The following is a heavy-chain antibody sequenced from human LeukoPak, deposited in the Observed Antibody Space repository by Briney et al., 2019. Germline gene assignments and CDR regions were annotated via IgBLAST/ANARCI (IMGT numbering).Heavy chain of an antibody. CDR1: GGSISSYY. Sequence: SETLSLTCTVSGGSISSYYWSWIRQPAGKGLEWIGRIYTSGSTNYNPSLKSRVTMSVDTSKNQFSLKLSSVTAADTAVYYCARGYENGGWYGDYFDYWGQGTLVTVSS. J-gene: IGHJ4*02. CDR3: ARGYENGGWYGDYFDY. CDR2: IYTSGST. D-gene: IGHD6-19*01. V-gene: IGHV4-4*07.